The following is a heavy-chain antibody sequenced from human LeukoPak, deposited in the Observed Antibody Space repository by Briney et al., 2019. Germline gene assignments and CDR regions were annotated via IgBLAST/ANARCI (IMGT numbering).Heavy chain of an antibody. Sequence: PGGSLTLSCAASGFTFSSYAMHWVRQAPGKGLEWVAFIHYYGSSKYYADCVKGRFIIARDNSRNTFNLHTNSLRAEDTAVYYCSREERLGYYFDFWGEGTLVSVSS. J-gene: IGHJ4*02. CDR1: GFTFSSYA. V-gene: IGHV3-30-3*01. CDR3: SREERLGYYFDF. CDR2: IHYYGSSK. D-gene: IGHD1-1*01.